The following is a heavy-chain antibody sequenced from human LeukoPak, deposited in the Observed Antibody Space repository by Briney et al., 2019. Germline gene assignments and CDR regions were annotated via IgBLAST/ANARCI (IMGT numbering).Heavy chain of an antibody. Sequence: PGGSLRLSCAASGFTFSSYAMSWVRQPPGKGLEWVSAISGSGGSTYYADSVKGRFTISRDNSKNTLYLQMNSLRAEDTAVYYCAKVPTGYCSGGSCYLDYWGQGTLVTVSS. CDR3: AKVPTGYCSGGSCYLDY. D-gene: IGHD2-15*01. CDR1: GFTFSSYA. J-gene: IGHJ4*02. CDR2: ISGSGGST. V-gene: IGHV3-23*01.